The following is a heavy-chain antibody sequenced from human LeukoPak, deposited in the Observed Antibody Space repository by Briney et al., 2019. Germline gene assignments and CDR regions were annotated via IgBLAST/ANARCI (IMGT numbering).Heavy chain of an antibody. CDR2: ISGSGGST. CDR1: GFTFSSYA. CDR3: AKGAGRGSYYFRAFHI. Sequence: GGSLRLSCAASGFTFSSYAMSWVRQAPGKGLEWVSAISGSGGSTYYADSVKGRFTISRDNSKNTLYLQMNSLRAEDTAVYYCAKGAGRGSYYFRAFHIWGQGTMVTVSS. J-gene: IGHJ3*02. V-gene: IGHV3-23*01. D-gene: IGHD1-26*01.